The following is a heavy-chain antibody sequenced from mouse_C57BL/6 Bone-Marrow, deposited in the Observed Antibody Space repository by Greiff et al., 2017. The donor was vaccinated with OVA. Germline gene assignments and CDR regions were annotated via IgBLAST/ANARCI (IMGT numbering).Heavy chain of an antibody. CDR2: IDPSDSYT. Sequence: QVQLQQPGAELVMPGASVKLSCKASGYTFTSYWMHWVKQRPGQGLEWIGEIDPSDSYTNYNQKFKGKATLTVDKSSSTAYMQLSSLTSEDSAVYNCARKEEGFSYWGKGTLVTVAA. J-gene: IGHJ3*01. V-gene: IGHV1-69*01. CDR3: ARKEEGFSY. CDR1: GYTFTSYW.